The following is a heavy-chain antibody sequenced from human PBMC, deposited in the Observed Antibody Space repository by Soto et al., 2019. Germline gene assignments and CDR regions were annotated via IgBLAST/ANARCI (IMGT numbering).Heavy chain of an antibody. D-gene: IGHD2-2*01. Sequence: SETLSLTCTVSGGSISSGGYYWSWIRQHPGKGLEWIGYIYYSGSTYYNPSLKSRVTISVDTSKNQFSLKLSSVTAADTAVYYCARESSPHLPNYYYYGMDVWGQGTTVTVSS. CDR1: GGSISSGGYY. CDR3: ARESSPHLPNYYYYGMDV. CDR2: IYYSGST. J-gene: IGHJ6*02. V-gene: IGHV4-31*03.